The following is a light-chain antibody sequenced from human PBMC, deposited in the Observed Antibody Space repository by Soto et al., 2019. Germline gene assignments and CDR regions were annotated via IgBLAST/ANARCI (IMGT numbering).Light chain of an antibody. CDR1: KSDIGVYDF. Sequence: QSVLTQPPSASGSPGQSVTISCTGTKSDIGVYDFVSWYQHHPGKAPRLIIYEVVQRPSGVPDRFSGSKSGNTASLTVSGLQAADEADYFCESFAGSNTYVFGSGTKVTVL. CDR3: ESFAGSNTYV. J-gene: IGLJ1*01. CDR2: EVV. V-gene: IGLV2-8*01.